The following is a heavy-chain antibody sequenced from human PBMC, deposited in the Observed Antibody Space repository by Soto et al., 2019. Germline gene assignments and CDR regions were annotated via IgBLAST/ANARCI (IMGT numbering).Heavy chain of an antibody. CDR3: AREFRAYTNGWPDFDF. V-gene: IGHV1-3*01. CDR2: INGGNGNT. D-gene: IGHD6-19*01. Sequence: GASVKVSCKASGYTFATSAMHWVRQAPGRRLEWMGWINGGNGNTKYSQKFQGRVTITTDTSASTAYMELSSLRSEDTAAYYCAREFRAYTNGWPDFDFGGQGTLVTISS. CDR1: GYTFATSA. J-gene: IGHJ4*02.